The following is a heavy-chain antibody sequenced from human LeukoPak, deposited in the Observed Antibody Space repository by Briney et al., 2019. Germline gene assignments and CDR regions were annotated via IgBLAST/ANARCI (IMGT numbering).Heavy chain of an antibody. D-gene: IGHD2-2*01. CDR1: GFTFSSYA. J-gene: IGHJ4*02. CDR2: ISYDGSNK. Sequence: GRSLRLSCAASGFTFSSYAMHWVRQAPGKGLEWVAVISYDGSNKYYADSVKGRFTISRDNSKNTLYLQMNGLRAEDTAVYYCARVRGPNIVVVPALDYWGQGTLVTVSS. CDR3: ARVRGPNIVVVPALDY. V-gene: IGHV3-30-3*01.